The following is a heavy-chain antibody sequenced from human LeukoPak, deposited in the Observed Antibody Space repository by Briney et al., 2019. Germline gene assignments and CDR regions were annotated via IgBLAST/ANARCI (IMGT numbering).Heavy chain of an antibody. D-gene: IGHD3-10*01. Sequence: PGRSLRLSCAASGFSFSSYNMNWVRQAPGKGLEWVSYISSSSNTIYYADSVKGRFTISRDNANNSLYLQMNSLRDEDTAVYYCARNRWFGEFLFDYWGQGTLVTVSS. CDR3: ARNRWFGEFLFDY. J-gene: IGHJ4*02. CDR2: ISSSSNTI. V-gene: IGHV3-48*02. CDR1: GFSFSSYN.